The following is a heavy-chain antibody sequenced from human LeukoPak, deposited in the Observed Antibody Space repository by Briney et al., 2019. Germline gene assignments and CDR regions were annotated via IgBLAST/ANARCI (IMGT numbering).Heavy chain of an antibody. Sequence: ASVTVSCKVSGYTFTSYDIHWVRQAPGQGLEWMGWMNPNSGNTGYAQKFQGRVTMTRNTSISTAYMELSSLRSEDTAVYYCARAPFPPGDNYWGQGTLVTVSS. CDR1: GYTFTSYD. CDR3: ARAPFPPGDNY. V-gene: IGHV1-8*01. D-gene: IGHD2/OR15-2a*01. J-gene: IGHJ4*02. CDR2: MNPNSGNT.